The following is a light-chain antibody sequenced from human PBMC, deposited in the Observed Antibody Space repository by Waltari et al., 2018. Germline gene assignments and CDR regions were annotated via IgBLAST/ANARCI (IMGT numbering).Light chain of an antibody. J-gene: IGLJ2*01. Sequence: QSALTQPASVSGSPGQSITIPCPGTSSDVGSYNLGSWYQQHPGKAPQLMIYEVSKRPSGVSNRFSGSKSGNTASLTISGLQAEDEADYYCCSYAGSFVVFGGGTKLTVL. CDR3: CSYAGSFVV. CDR2: EVS. CDR1: SSDVGSYNL. V-gene: IGLV2-23*02.